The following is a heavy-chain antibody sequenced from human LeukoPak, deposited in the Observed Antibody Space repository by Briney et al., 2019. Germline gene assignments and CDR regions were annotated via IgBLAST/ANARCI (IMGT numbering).Heavy chain of an antibody. V-gene: IGHV4-59*01. Sequence: PSETLSLTCTVSGGSISSYYWSWIRQPPGKGLEWIGYIYYSGSTNYNPSPKSRVTISVDTSKNQFSLKLSSVTAADTAVYYCARVDDFWSGYTGGSWFDPWGQGTLVTVSS. J-gene: IGHJ5*02. CDR3: ARVDDFWSGYTGGSWFDP. CDR1: GGSISSYY. CDR2: IYYSGST. D-gene: IGHD3-3*01.